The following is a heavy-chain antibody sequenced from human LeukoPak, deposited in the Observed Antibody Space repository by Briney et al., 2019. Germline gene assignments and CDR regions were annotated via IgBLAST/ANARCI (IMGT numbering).Heavy chain of an antibody. V-gene: IGHV1-46*01. D-gene: IGHD1-26*01. CDR3: ARDRGSGSYLGY. CDR1: GYTFTSYY. Sequence: ASVKVSCKASGYTFTSYYMHWVRQAPGQGLEWMGIINPSGGSTSYAQKLQGRVTMTTDTSTSTAYMELRSLRSDDTAVYYCARDRGSGSYLGYWGQGTLVTVSS. J-gene: IGHJ4*02. CDR2: INPSGGST.